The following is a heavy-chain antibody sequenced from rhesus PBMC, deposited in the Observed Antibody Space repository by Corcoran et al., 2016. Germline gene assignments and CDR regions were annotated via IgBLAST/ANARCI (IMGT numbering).Heavy chain of an antibody. CDR2: IYLDDDK. Sequence: QVTLKESGPALVKPTQTLTLTCTFSGFSLTTSGMGVGWIRQPPGKALEWLALIYLDDDKRYSTSLKSRLTISKDTSKNQFVLTMTNMDPVDTATCYCARGGYFDYWGQGVLVTVSS. V-gene: IGHV2-174*01. CDR3: ARGGYFDY. CDR1: GFSLTTSGMG. J-gene: IGHJ4*01.